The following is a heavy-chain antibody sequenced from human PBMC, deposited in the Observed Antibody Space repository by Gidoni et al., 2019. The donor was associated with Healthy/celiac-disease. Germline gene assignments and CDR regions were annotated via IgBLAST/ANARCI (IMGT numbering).Heavy chain of an antibody. V-gene: IGHV1-46*01. J-gene: IGHJ4*02. Sequence: QVQLVHSGAEVKKPGASVKVSCKASGYTFTSYYMHWVRQATGQGLEWMGIINPSGGSTSYAQKFQGRVTMTRDTSTSTVYMELSSLRSEDTAVYYCARDNKGSSGWYTGTFDYWGQGTLVTVSS. CDR3: ARDNKGSSGWYTGTFDY. CDR2: INPSGGST. D-gene: IGHD6-19*01. CDR1: GYTFTSYY.